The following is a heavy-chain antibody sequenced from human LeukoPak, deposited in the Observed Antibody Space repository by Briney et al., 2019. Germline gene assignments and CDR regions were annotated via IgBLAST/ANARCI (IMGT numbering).Heavy chain of an antibody. J-gene: IGHJ2*01. V-gene: IGHV4-4*07. D-gene: IGHD2-2*01. Sequence: PSETLSLTCTVSGGSIRSYYWSWIRQPAGKGLEWIGRIYASGSTNYNPSLKSRVTMSVDTSKNQFSLRLTSVTAAGTAVYYCARDGSSVFWYFDLWGRGSRVTASS. CDR3: ARDGSSVFWYFDL. CDR1: GGSIRSYY. CDR2: IYASGST.